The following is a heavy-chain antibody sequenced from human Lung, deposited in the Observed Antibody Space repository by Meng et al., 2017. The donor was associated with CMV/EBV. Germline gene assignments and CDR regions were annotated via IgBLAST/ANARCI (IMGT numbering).Heavy chain of an antibody. Sequence: SMXVSXXASGYTFTGYYMHWVRQAPGQGLEWMGWINPNSGGTNYAQKFQGRVTMTRDTSISTAYMELSRLRSDDTAVYYCARVGRDWWELLFDYWGQGTXVTVAS. CDR1: GYTFTGYY. CDR3: ARVGRDWWELLFDY. D-gene: IGHD1-26*01. V-gene: IGHV1-2*02. CDR2: INPNSGGT. J-gene: IGHJ4*02.